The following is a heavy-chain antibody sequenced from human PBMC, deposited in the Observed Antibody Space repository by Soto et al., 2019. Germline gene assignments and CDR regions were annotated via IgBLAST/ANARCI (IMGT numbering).Heavy chain of an antibody. CDR2: ISGSGGST. Sequence: EVQLLESGGGLVQPGGSLRLSCAASGFTFSSYAMSWVRQAPGKGLEWVSAISGSGGSTYYADSVKGRFTISRDNSKNTLYMQMNSLRAEDTAVYYCAKDPNYNWNYEYFQHWGQGTLVTVSS. CDR1: GFTFSSYA. V-gene: IGHV3-23*01. D-gene: IGHD1-7*01. J-gene: IGHJ1*01. CDR3: AKDPNYNWNYEYFQH.